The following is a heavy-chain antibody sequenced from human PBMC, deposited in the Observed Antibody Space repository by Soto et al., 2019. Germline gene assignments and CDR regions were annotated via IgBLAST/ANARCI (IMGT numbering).Heavy chain of an antibody. J-gene: IGHJ5*02. CDR3: ARDSSTWNYVNWFDP. Sequence: QVQLVESGGGAVQPGRSLRLSCAASGFTFSSYAMHWVRQAPGKGLEWVAVISYDGSNKYYADSVKGRFTISRDNFKNTLYLQMNSLRTEDTAVYYCARDSSTWNYVNWFDPWGQGTLVTVSS. CDR1: GFTFSSYA. D-gene: IGHD1-7*01. V-gene: IGHV3-30-3*01. CDR2: ISYDGSNK.